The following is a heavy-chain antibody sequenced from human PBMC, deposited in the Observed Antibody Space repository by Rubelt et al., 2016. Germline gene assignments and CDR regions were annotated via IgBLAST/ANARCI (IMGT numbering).Heavy chain of an antibody. CDR1: GFTFSSSP. CDR3: AKDPIAGAVAGRGGDY. Sequence: EVQLLESGGGLVQPGVSLRLSCAASGFTFSSSPMIWVRQAPGKGLEWVSVIGADSRNIHYADSVQGRFTISRDNSKNTLYLQMNSLRVEDTALYYCAKDPIAGAVAGRGGDYWGQGTLVTVSS. D-gene: IGHD6-19*01. CDR2: IGADSRNI. J-gene: IGHJ4*02. V-gene: IGHV3-23*01.